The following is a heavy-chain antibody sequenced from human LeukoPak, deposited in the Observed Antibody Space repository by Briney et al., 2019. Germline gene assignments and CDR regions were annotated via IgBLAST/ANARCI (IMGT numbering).Heavy chain of an antibody. CDR3: ARLLRDYGDHLDY. Sequence: GESLKISCKGSGYSFTSYRIGWVRQMPGKGLEWMGIISPGDSDTRYSPSFQGQVTISADKSISTAYLQWSGLKASDTATYYCARLLRDYGDHLDYWGQGTLVTVSS. CDR1: GYSFTSYR. V-gene: IGHV5-51*01. D-gene: IGHD4/OR15-4a*01. CDR2: ISPGDSDT. J-gene: IGHJ4*02.